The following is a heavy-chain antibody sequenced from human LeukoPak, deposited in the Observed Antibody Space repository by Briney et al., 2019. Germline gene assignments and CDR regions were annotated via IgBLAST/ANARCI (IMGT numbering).Heavy chain of an antibody. Sequence: SETLSLICTVSGGSISSSSDYWGWIRQTPGKGLEWIGTIYYSGAPYYSPSLTSRVSMSVDTSKNQFSLRLSSLTAADTAVYYCARRGDSSGSSLAAFDIWGQGTMVTVSS. CDR1: GGSISSSSDY. D-gene: IGHD3-22*01. CDR3: ARRGDSSGSSLAAFDI. V-gene: IGHV4-39*01. CDR2: IYYSGAP. J-gene: IGHJ3*02.